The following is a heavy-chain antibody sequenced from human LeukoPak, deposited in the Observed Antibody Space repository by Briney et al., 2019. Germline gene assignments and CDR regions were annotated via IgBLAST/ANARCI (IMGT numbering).Heavy chain of an antibody. CDR3: AKIGTTVVTPVVSFDY. D-gene: IGHD4-23*01. J-gene: IGHJ4*02. CDR2: ISGSGGST. V-gene: IGHV3-23*01. Sequence: PGGSLRLSCAASGFTFSSYAMSWVRQAPGKGLEWVSAISGSGGSTYYADSVKGRFTISRDNSKNTLYLQMNSLRAEDTAVYYCAKIGTTVVTPVVSFDYWGQGTLVTVSS. CDR1: GFTFSSYA.